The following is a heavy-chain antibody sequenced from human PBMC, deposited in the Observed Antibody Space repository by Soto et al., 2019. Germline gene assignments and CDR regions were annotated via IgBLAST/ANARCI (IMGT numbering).Heavy chain of an antibody. J-gene: IGHJ5*02. CDR2: IYHSRST. CDR3: ARDQLEGNWFDP. Sequence: QLQLQESGSGLVRPSQTLSLTCAVSGGSISSGGYSWNWIRQPPGKGLEWIGYIYHSRSTRYNPSLKSRVIISVDKSKIHFSLKLSSVTAADTAVYYCARDQLEGNWFDPWGQGTLVTVSS. V-gene: IGHV4-30-2*01. D-gene: IGHD1-1*01. CDR1: GGSISSGGYS.